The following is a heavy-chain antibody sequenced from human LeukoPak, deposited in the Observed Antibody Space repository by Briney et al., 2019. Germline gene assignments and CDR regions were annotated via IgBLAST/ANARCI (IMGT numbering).Heavy chain of an antibody. D-gene: IGHD5-24*01. CDR2: IIPILGLT. J-gene: IGHJ4*02. V-gene: IGHV1-69*04. CDR1: GGTFSSYA. Sequence: SVKVSCKASGGTFSSYAINWVRQAPGQGLEWMGRIIPILGLTNYAQKFQDRVTISADKFTTTAYMELSSLESEDTAVYYCARGSRGDGYTSYWGQGTLVTVSS. CDR3: ARGSRGDGYTSY.